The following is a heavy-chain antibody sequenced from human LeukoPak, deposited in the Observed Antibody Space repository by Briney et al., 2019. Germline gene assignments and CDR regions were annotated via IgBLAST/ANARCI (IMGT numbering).Heavy chain of an antibody. CDR1: GGSFSSYA. J-gene: IGHJ4*02. CDR3: AREPIRGYSYGDPFDY. Sequence: SVKVSCKASGGSFSSYAISWVRQAPGQGLEWMGGIIPIFGTANYAQKFQGRVTITADESTSTAYMELSSLRSEDTAVYYCAREPIRGYSYGDPFDYWGQGTLVTVSS. D-gene: IGHD5-18*01. V-gene: IGHV1-69*13. CDR2: IIPIFGTA.